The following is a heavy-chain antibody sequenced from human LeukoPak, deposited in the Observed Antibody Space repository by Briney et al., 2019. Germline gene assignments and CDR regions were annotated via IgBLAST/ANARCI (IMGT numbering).Heavy chain of an antibody. CDR3: AKGSAGGRPYYFDY. J-gene: IGHJ4*02. Sequence: GGSLRLSCAASGFTFTSYSMNWVRQAPGKGLEWVSTISGGGGSTYYADSVKGRFTISRDNSKNTLYLQVNSLRAEDTAVYYCAKGSAGGRPYYFDYWGQGTLVPVSS. CDR1: GFTFTSYS. D-gene: IGHD6-13*01. CDR2: ISGGGGST. V-gene: IGHV3-23*01.